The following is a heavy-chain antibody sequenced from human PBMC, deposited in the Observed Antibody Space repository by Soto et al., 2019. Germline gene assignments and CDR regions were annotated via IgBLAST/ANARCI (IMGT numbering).Heavy chain of an antibody. CDR2: TYYKSKWYN. CDR1: GDSVSSNSAA. J-gene: IGHJ3*02. V-gene: IGHV6-1*01. Sequence: SQTLSLTCAISGDSVSSNSAAWNWITQSPSRGLEWLGRTYYKSKWYNDYAVSVKSRITNNPDTSKNQFSLQLNSVSPEDRVVYYCARGTGVKDFDIWGQGTMVTVSS. CDR3: ARGTGVKDFDI. D-gene: IGHD7-27*01.